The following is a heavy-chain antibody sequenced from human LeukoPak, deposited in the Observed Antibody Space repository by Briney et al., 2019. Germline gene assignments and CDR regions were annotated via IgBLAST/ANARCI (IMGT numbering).Heavy chain of an antibody. CDR3: ARVGLVAATGVDY. V-gene: IGHV1-2*02. CDR2: ISPKSGGT. J-gene: IGHJ4*02. D-gene: IGHD6-19*01. CDR1: GYTFTDYF. Sequence: ASVTVSCKASGYTFTDYFLHWVRQAPGQGLEWMGWISPKSGGTNFVQKFQGRLTMTRDTSISTAYMELSRLTSDDTAVYYCARVGLVAATGVDYWGQGTLVTVSS.